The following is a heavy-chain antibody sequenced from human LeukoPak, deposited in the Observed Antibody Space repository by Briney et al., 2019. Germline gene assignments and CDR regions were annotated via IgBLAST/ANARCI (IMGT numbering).Heavy chain of an antibody. J-gene: IGHJ4*02. Sequence: PSETLSLTCTVSGYYISSGYYWAWIRQPPGKGLQWIGGIYHSGSTYYNPSLKSQVTISVDTSKNQFSLKLSSVTAADTAVYYCASSYYYEPGSFSYWGQGTLVTVSS. CDR3: ASSYYYEPGSFSY. D-gene: IGHD3-22*01. CDR1: GYYISSGYY. CDR2: IYHSGST. V-gene: IGHV4-38-2*02.